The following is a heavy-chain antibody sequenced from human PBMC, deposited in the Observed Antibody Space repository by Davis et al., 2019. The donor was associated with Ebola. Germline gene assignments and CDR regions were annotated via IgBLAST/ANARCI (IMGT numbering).Heavy chain of an antibody. Sequence: GGSLRLSCVASGFTLSSTVMHWVRQAPGKGLEWVAFISYDGSIQYYADSVKCRFTSSRDNSQNTLYLQMNSLRVEDTAVYYCVKPYSTSWFFPYWGQGTLVTVSP. D-gene: IGHD6-6*01. J-gene: IGHJ4*02. V-gene: IGHV3-30*04. CDR3: VKPYSTSWFFPY. CDR2: ISYDGSIQ. CDR1: GFTLSSTV.